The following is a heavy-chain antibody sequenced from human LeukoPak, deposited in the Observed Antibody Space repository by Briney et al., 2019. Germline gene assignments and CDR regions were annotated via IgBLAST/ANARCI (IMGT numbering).Heavy chain of an antibody. Sequence: GGSLRLSCAASGFTFSSYSMNWVRQAAGKGLEWVSYITGSSSTINYADSVKGRFTISRDKAKNSLYLQMNSLRAEDTAVYYCARDVGAVLGEVYFDYWGQGTLVTVSS. CDR2: ITGSSSTI. D-gene: IGHD3-16*01. V-gene: IGHV3-48*01. CDR3: ARDVGAVLGEVYFDY. J-gene: IGHJ4*02. CDR1: GFTFSSYS.